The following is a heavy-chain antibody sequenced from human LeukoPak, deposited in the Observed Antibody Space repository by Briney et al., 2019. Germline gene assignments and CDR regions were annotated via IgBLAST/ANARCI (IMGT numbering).Heavy chain of an antibody. CDR1: GFTFSDYS. Sequence: GGSLRLSCVASGFTFSDYSMNWVRQAPGKGLEWVSHITASGTAMFYADSVKGRFTISRDNAKNSLYLQMNSLRDEDTAVYYCASSGSYRLDYWGQGTLVTVSS. V-gene: IGHV3-48*02. CDR2: ITASGTAM. J-gene: IGHJ4*02. CDR3: ASSGSYRLDY. D-gene: IGHD1-26*01.